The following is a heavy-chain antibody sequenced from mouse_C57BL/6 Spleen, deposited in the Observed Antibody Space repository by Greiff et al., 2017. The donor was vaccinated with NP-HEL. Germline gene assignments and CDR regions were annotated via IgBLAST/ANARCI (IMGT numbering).Heavy chain of an antibody. V-gene: IGHV5-6*02. Sequence: EVMLVESGGDLVKPGGSLKLSCAASGFTFSSYGMSWVRQTPDKRLEWVATISSGGSYTYSPDSVKGRFTISRDNAKNTLYLQMSSLKSEDTAMYYCARRSGTVGDYFDYWGQGTTLTVSS. CDR2: ISSGGSYT. CDR1: GFTFSSYG. J-gene: IGHJ2*01. CDR3: ARRSGTVGDYFDY. D-gene: IGHD1-1*01.